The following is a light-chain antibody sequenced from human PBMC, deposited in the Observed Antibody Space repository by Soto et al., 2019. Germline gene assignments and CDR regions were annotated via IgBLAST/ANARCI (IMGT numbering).Light chain of an antibody. CDR3: QQYNVYWS. V-gene: IGKV1-5*03. CDR1: QGVNIW. CDR2: RAS. Sequence: DVQMTQSPSTLSASVGDRVTITCRASQGVNIWLAWYQQKPGRAPKLLIHRASILERGVPSRFSGSGSGTEFTLTISSLHPDDFATYYCQQYNVYWSFGPGTKVEIK. J-gene: IGKJ1*01.